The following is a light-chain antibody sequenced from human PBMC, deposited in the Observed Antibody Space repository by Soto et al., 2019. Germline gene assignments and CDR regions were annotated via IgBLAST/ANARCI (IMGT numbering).Light chain of an antibody. CDR3: AAWDDSLNGVV. Sequence: QSVLTQPPSASGTPGQRVTISCSGSSSNIGGNTVNWYQQLPGTAPKLLIYSNNQRPSGVPARFSGSKSGTSASLAISGLQSEDEADYYCAAWDDSLNGVVFGAGTKVTVL. J-gene: IGLJ2*01. CDR2: SNN. V-gene: IGLV1-44*01. CDR1: SSNIGGNT.